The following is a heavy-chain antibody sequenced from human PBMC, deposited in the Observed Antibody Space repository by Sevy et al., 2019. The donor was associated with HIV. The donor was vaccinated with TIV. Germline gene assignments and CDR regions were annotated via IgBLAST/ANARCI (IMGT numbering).Heavy chain of an antibody. V-gene: IGHV3-23*01. CDR2: ISGSGGST. CDR3: AKVGIGRWLQSVNAFAFDI. Sequence: GGSLRLSCAASGFTFSSYAMSWVRQAPGKGLEWVSAISGSGGSTYYADSVKGRFTISRDNSKNTLYLQMNSLRAEDTAVYYCAKVGIGRWLQSVNAFAFDIWGQGTMVTVS. D-gene: IGHD5-12*01. CDR1: GFTFSSYA. J-gene: IGHJ3*02.